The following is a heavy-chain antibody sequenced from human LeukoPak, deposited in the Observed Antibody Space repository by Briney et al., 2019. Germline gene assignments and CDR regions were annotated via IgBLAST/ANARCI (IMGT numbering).Heavy chain of an antibody. Sequence: GGSLRLSCAASGFTFSSYGMHWVRQAPGKGLEWVAVIWYDGSNKYYADSVKGRFTISRDNSKNTLYLQMNSLRAEDTAVYYCAKDRGAVAGTEGYWGQGTLVTVSS. CDR3: AKDRGAVAGTEGY. V-gene: IGHV3-33*06. CDR2: IWYDGSNK. CDR1: GFTFSSYG. D-gene: IGHD6-19*01. J-gene: IGHJ4*02.